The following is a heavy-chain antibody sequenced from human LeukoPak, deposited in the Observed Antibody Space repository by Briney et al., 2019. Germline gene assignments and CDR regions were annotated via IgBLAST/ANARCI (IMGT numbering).Heavy chain of an antibody. D-gene: IGHD1-26*01. CDR3: ARDRRVGATTLRWFDP. J-gene: IGHJ5*02. V-gene: IGHV4-4*07. CDR2: IYTSGST. Sequence: SETLSLTCTVSGGSISSYYWSWIRQPAGKGLEWIGRIYTSGSTNYNPSLKSRVTMSVDTSKNQFSLKLSSVTAADTAVYYCARDRRVGATTLRWFDPWGQGTLVIVSS. CDR1: GGSISSYY.